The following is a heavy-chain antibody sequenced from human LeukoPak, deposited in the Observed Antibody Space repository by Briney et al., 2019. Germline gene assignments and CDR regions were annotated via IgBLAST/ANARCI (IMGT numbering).Heavy chain of an antibody. J-gene: IGHJ4*02. V-gene: IGHV4-39*07. CDR1: GFTFSSYA. D-gene: IGHD1-14*01. CDR2: IYYSGST. Sequence: GSLRLSCSASGFTFSSYAMSWVRQPPGKGLEWIGSIYYSGSTYYNPSLKGRVTISVDTSKNQFSLKLSSVTAADTAVYYCARDLEDSGAYWGQGTLVTVSS. CDR3: ARDLEDSGAY.